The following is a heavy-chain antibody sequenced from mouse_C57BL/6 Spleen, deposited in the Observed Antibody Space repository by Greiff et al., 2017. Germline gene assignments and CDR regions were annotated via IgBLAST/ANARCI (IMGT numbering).Heavy chain of an antibody. J-gene: IGHJ4*01. D-gene: IGHD2-2*01. CDR3: ARRYGYDVGGYYAMDY. V-gene: IGHV1-52*01. Sequence: QVQLQQPGAELVRPGSSVKLSCKASGYTFTSYWMHWVKQRPIQGLEWIGNIDPSDSETHYNQKFKDKATLTVDKSSSTAYMQLSSLTSEDSAVYYCARRYGYDVGGYYAMDYWGQGTSVTVSS. CDR2: IDPSDSET. CDR1: GYTFTSYW.